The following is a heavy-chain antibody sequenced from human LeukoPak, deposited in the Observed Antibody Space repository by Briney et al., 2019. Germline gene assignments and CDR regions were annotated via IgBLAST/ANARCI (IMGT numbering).Heavy chain of an antibody. J-gene: IGHJ4*02. Sequence: GGSLRLSCAASGFTFSNYAMHWVRLAPGKGLEWVTIISDNGNYKYYADSVQGRFAISRDNSKNTLYLQMNSPRVEDTALYYCAKGDGSFVMDSWGQGTLVTVSS. V-gene: IGHV3-30*09. D-gene: IGHD3-16*02. CDR1: GFTFSNYA. CDR3: AKGDGSFVMDS. CDR2: ISDNGNYK.